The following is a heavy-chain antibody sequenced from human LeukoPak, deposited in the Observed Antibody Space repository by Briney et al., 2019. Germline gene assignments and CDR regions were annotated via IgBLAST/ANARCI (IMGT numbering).Heavy chain of an antibody. Sequence: SGTLSLTCTVSGGSISSDYWSWIRQPPGKGLEWIGYIYHSGSTNYNPSLKSRVTISVDTSKNQFSLKLSSVTAADTAVYYCARGGGCGGDCDAFDIWGQGTMVTVSS. CDR3: ARGGGCGGDCDAFDI. CDR1: GGSISSDY. CDR2: IYHSGST. V-gene: IGHV4-59*01. D-gene: IGHD2-21*02. J-gene: IGHJ3*02.